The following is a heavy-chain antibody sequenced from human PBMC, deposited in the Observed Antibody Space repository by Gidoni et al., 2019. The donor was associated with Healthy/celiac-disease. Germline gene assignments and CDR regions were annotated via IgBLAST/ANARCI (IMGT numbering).Heavy chain of an antibody. D-gene: IGHD5-12*01. V-gene: IGHV3-48*02. CDR3: ARDDQAYSGYDYLDY. Sequence: EVQLVESGGGLVQPGGSLRLSCAASGFTFSSYSMNWVRQAPGKGLEWVSYISSSSSTIYYADSVKGRFTISRDNAKNSLYLQMNSLRDEDTAVYYCARDDQAYSGYDYLDYWGQGTLVTVSS. J-gene: IGHJ4*02. CDR1: GFTFSSYS. CDR2: ISSSSSTI.